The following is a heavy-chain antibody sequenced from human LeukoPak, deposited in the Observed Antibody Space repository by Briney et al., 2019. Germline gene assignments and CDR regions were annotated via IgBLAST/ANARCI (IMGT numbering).Heavy chain of an antibody. D-gene: IGHD3-16*01. J-gene: IGHJ2*01. CDR2: VNEEATET. CDR1: GFIFSNYW. V-gene: IGHV3-7*02. Sequence: GGSLRLSCEASGFIFSNYWMSWVRQVPGKGLELVANVNEEATETYYDDSVKGRFTISRDNANKELHLQMNSLRAEDTAMYYCATEVCTDKGDFDLWGRGTLVTVSS. CDR3: ATEVCTDKGDFDL.